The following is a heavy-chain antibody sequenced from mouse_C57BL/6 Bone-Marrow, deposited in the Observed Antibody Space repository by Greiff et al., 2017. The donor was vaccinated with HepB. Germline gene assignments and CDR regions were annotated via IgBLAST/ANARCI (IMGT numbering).Heavy chain of an antibody. CDR3: ARHPLNREGFFFAY. V-gene: IGHV5S21*01. J-gene: IGHJ3*01. CDR2: ISSGGDCI. Sequence: EVQLVESGEGLVKPGGSLKLSCAASGFTFSSYAMSWVRQTPEKRLEWVAYISSGGDCIYYADTVKGRFIISRDNTKKTLYLQMSSLRSEDTALYYCARHPLNREGFFFAYWGQGTLVTVSA. CDR1: GFTFSSYA. D-gene: IGHD1-3*01.